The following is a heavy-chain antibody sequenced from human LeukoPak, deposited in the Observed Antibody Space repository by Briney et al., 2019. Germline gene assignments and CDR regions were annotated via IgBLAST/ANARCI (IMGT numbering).Heavy chain of an antibody. J-gene: IGHJ3*02. D-gene: IGHD2-2*01. CDR1: GFTFSSYA. V-gene: IGHV3-23*01. CDR2: ISGSGGST. CDR3: ARAADVVVPAVADAFDI. Sequence: GGSLRLSCAASGFTFSSYAMSWVRQAPGKGLEWVSAISGSGGSTYYADSVKGRFTISRDNSKNTLYLQMNSLRAEDTAVYYCARAADVVVPAVADAFDIWGQGTMVTVSS.